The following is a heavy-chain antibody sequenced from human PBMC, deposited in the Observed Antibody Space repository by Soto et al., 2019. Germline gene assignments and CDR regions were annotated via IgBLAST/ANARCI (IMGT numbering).Heavy chain of an antibody. J-gene: IGHJ4*02. CDR3: ARDNSDSSGYYPLYYFDY. Sequence: QVQLQESGPGLVKPSGTLSLTCAVSGGSISSSNWWSWVRQPPGKGLEWIGEIYHSGSTNYNPSLKSRVTISVDKSKNQFSLKLSSVTAADTAVYYCARDNSDSSGYYPLYYFDYWGQGTLVTVSS. V-gene: IGHV4-4*02. D-gene: IGHD3-22*01. CDR1: GGSISSSNW. CDR2: IYHSGST.